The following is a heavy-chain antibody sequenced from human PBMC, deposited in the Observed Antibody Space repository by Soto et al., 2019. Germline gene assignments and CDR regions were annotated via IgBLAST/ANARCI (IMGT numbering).Heavy chain of an antibody. CDR3: ASDPYSSSRTVHYYGMDV. CDR1: GGTFSSYA. J-gene: IGHJ6*02. CDR2: IIPIFGTA. Sequence: QVQLVQSGAEVKKPGSSVTVSCKASGGTFSSYAISWVRQAPGQGLEWMGGIIPIFGTANYAQKFQGRVTITADKSTSTAYMELSSLRSEDTAVYYCASDPYSSSRTVHYYGMDVWGQGTTVTVSS. D-gene: IGHD6-13*01. V-gene: IGHV1-69*06.